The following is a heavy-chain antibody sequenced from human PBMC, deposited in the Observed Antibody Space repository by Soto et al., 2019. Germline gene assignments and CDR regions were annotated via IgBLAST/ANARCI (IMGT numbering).Heavy chain of an antibody. CDR3: ARDRDGRDYGVAGGWHYYMDV. CDR2: VFYSGST. V-gene: IGHV4-59*01. CDR1: GGSLSNYY. D-gene: IGHD4-17*01. Sequence: SETLSLTCTVSGGSLSNYYWNWIRQPPGKGLEWIGNVFYSGSTNYNPSLGSRVTISVDTSRNQFSLRLSSVTAADTAVYFCARDRDGRDYGVAGGWHYYMDVWGKGSTVTVSS. J-gene: IGHJ6*03.